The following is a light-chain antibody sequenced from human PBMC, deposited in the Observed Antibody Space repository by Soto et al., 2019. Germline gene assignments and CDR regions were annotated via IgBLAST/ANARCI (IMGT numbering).Light chain of an antibody. Sequence: EIVMTHSPATLSVSPGERVTLSSRASQSVSNNLVWYQQKPGQAPRLLMYGSSIRATGSAASFSGSGSGTEFALTISSLQSEDFAVYYCQQHNNWPPITFGQGTRLEIK. CDR1: QSVSNN. J-gene: IGKJ5*01. CDR2: GSS. CDR3: QQHNNWPPIT. V-gene: IGKV3-15*01.